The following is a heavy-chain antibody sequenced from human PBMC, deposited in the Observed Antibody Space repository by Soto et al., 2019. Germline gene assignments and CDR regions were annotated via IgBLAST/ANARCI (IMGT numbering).Heavy chain of an antibody. CDR2: ISGGGSTT. V-gene: IGHV3-23*01. CDR3: ARDQAAGGTISRYFQD. D-gene: IGHD6-13*01. J-gene: IGHJ1*01. Sequence: EVQLLESGGGLVQPEGSLRLSCEASGFTFSSYAMSWVRQAPGKGLEWVSGISGGGSTTYYADSVKGRFTISRDNSKSTLYLQLNSLRAEDTAVYYCARDQAAGGTISRYFQDWGQGTLVTVSS. CDR1: GFTFSSYA.